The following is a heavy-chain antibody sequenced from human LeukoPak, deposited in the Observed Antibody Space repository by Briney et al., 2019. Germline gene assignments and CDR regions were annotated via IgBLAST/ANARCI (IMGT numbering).Heavy chain of an antibody. J-gene: IGHJ5*02. CDR2: INPNSGGT. V-gene: IGHV1-2*06. CDR1: GYTFTGYH. Sequence: ASVKVSCKASGYTFTGYHMHWVRQAPGQGLEWMGRINPNSGGTNYAQKFQGRVTMTRDTSISTAYMELSRLRSDDTAVYYCASFSVITTVTTNWFDPWGQGTLVTVSS. CDR3: ASFSVITTVTTNWFDP. D-gene: IGHD3-22*01.